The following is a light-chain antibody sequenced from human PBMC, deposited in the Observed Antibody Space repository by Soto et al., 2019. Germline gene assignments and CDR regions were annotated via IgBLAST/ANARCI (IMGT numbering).Light chain of an antibody. CDR2: DAS. J-gene: IGKJ2*01. CDR1: QSIKTW. Sequence: DILMTQSPSTLSASVGDRVTITCRASQSIKTWLAWYQQKPGKAPKVLIYDASSLDSGVPSRFSGSGSGTEVTLTISSLQPDDFATYYCQHYNSYLYIFGQGTILDIK. CDR3: QHYNSYLYI. V-gene: IGKV1-5*01.